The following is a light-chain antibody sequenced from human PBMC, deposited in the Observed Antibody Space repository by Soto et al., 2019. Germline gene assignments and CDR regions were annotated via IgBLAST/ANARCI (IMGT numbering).Light chain of an antibody. J-gene: IGKJ1*01. CDR1: QSINNW. CDR2: QAS. CDR3: QQYNNYART. Sequence: DIQMTQSPSTLSASVGDRVTITCRASQSINNWLAWYQQKPGKAPNLLIYQASSLESGVPSRFSGSVSGTEFTLTIGSLQPDDFATYYCQQYNNYARTFGQGTKVDIK. V-gene: IGKV1-5*03.